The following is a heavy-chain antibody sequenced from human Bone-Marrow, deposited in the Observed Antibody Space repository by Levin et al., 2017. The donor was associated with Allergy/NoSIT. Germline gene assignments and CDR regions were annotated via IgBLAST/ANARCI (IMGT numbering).Heavy chain of an antibody. D-gene: IGHD6-13*01. Sequence: GGSLRLSCAASGFTVSSNYMSWVRQAPGKGLEWVSVIYSGGSTYYADSVKGRFTISRDNSKNTLYLQMNSLRAEDTAVYYCARGRGAEELVPYFDYWGQGTLVTVSS. J-gene: IGHJ4*02. CDR3: ARGRGAEELVPYFDY. CDR2: IYSGGST. V-gene: IGHV3-53*01. CDR1: GFTVSSNY.